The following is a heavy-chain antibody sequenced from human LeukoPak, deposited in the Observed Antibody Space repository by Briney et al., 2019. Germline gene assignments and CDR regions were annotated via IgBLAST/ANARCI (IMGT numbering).Heavy chain of an antibody. J-gene: IGHJ3*02. Sequence: GGSLRLSCEASGFTFSSYGMNWVRQAPGKGLEWVSYISSSDSIIYYADSVKGRFTVSRDNSKNSLYLQMNSLRAEDTAVYYCARTRLRTPYYYGSGRTTDAFDIWGQGTMVTVSS. CDR1: GFTFSSYG. D-gene: IGHD3-10*01. CDR3: ARTRLRTPYYYGSGRTTDAFDI. V-gene: IGHV3-48*03. CDR2: ISSSDSII.